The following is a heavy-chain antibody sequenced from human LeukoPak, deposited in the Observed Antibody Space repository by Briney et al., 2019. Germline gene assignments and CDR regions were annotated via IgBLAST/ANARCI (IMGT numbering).Heavy chain of an antibody. Sequence: ASVKVSCKASGYTFIGYYLHWVRQAPGQGLEWMGWIHPKSGDTKYAPKFLGRVTLTRDTSATIVYMDLTWLTSDDTAVYYCSRGSGISYGGIDYWGQGTLVTVSS. V-gene: IGHV1-2*02. CDR3: SRGSGISYGGIDY. D-gene: IGHD5-18*01. J-gene: IGHJ4*02. CDR2: IHPKSGDT. CDR1: GYTFIGYY.